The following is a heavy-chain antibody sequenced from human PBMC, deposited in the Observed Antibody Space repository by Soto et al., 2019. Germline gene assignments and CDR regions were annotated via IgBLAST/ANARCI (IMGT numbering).Heavy chain of an antibody. CDR3: ARIASSGRGWDV. D-gene: IGHD3-10*01. J-gene: IGHJ6*02. V-gene: IGHV3-7*01. Sequence: EVQLVESGGGLVQPGGSLRLSCVDSGFTVSSYWISWVRQAPVKGLEWVGNIKEDGSEENYVDSVKGRFTISRDNAKNSMYLQMNSLRAEDTAVYYCARIASSGRGWDVWGQGTTVVVSS. CDR2: IKEDGSEE. CDR1: GFTVSSYW.